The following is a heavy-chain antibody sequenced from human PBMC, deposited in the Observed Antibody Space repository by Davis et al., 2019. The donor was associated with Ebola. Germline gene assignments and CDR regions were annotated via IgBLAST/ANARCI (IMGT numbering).Heavy chain of an antibody. V-gene: IGHV1-46*03. Sequence: AASVKVSCKASGYTFTSYYMHWVRQAPGQGLEWMGIINPSGGSTSYAQKFKGRVTMTRDTSTSTVYMELSSLRSEDTAVYYCATGQWRLWLIYWGQGTLVTVSS. CDR3: ATGQWRLWLIY. D-gene: IGHD5-18*01. J-gene: IGHJ4*02. CDR1: GYTFTSYY. CDR2: INPSGGST.